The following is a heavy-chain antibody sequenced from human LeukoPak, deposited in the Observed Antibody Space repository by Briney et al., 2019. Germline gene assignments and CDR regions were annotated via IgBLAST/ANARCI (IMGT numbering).Heavy chain of an antibody. D-gene: IGHD3-10*01. Sequence: AGGSLRLSCAASGFTVSSNYMSWVRQAPGKGLEWVSVIYSGGSPYYADSVKGRFTISRDKSKNTLYLQMNSLRAEDTAVYYCAKDDSLWFGELLYGPARIDYWGQGTLVTVSS. CDR3: AKDDSLWFGELLYGPARIDY. V-gene: IGHV3-53*01. CDR2: IYSGGSP. J-gene: IGHJ4*02. CDR1: GFTVSSNY.